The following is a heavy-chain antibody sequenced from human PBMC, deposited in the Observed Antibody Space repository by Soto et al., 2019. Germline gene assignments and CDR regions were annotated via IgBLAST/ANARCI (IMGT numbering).Heavy chain of an antibody. CDR3: VRDFMTMAGIQ. D-gene: IGHD6-19*01. V-gene: IGHV3-74*01. J-gene: IGHJ4*02. CDR1: ALTFSDYY. Sequence: EVQLVESGGDLVQPGWSLRLSCAASALTFSDYYMHSVRQGPGKGPVWVSAISGDGGRTYYAGSVRGQFTISRDNAKSTVYLQTNSLRADDTAVYYCVRDFMTMAGIQWGQGTLVTVSS. CDR2: ISGDGGRT.